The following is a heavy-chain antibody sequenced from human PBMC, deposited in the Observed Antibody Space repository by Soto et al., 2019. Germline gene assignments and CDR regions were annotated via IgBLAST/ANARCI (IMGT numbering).Heavy chain of an antibody. CDR3: ARSQREALEYYFDY. V-gene: IGHV4-31*03. Sequence: SETLSLTCTVSGGSISSGGYYWSWIRQHPGKGLEWIGYIYYSGSTYYNPSLKSRVTISVDTSKNQFSLKLSSVTAADTAVYYCARSQREALEYYFDYWGQGTLVTVSS. CDR1: GGSISSGGYY. J-gene: IGHJ4*02. D-gene: IGHD3-3*01. CDR2: IYYSGST.